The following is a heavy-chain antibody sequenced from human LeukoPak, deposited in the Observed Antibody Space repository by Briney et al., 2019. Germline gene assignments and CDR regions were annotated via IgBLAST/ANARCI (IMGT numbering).Heavy chain of an antibody. CDR2: IYHSGST. Sequence: SETLSLTCTVSGGSISSSNWWSWVRQPPGKGLEWIGEIYHSGSTNYNPSLKSRVTISVDTSKNQFSLKLSSVTAADTAVYYCARGYYYDSSGYLTPDYWGQGTLVTVSS. J-gene: IGHJ4*02. CDR1: GGSISSSNW. CDR3: ARGYYYDSSGYLTPDY. V-gene: IGHV4-4*02. D-gene: IGHD3-22*01.